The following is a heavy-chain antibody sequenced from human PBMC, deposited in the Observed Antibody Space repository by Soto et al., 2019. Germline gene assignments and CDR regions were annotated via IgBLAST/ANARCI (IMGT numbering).Heavy chain of an antibody. CDR1: GGSISSGGYY. CDR3: ARENSRSSSTDY. CDR2: IYYSGST. V-gene: IGHV4-31*03. Sequence: SDTLSLTCTVSGGSISSGGYYWSWIRQHPGKGLEWIGYIYYSGSTYYNPSLKSRVTISVDTSKNQFSLKLSSVTAADTAVYYCARENSRSSSTDYWGQGTLVTVSS. D-gene: IGHD6-6*01. J-gene: IGHJ4*02.